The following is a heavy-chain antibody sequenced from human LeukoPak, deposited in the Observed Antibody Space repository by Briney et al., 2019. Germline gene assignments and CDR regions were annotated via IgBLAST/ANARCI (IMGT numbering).Heavy chain of an antibody. Sequence: PGGSLRLSCAATGFSFSSYRMHWVRQAPGKGLVWVSRINSDGSSRNYAESVKGRFTISRDNAKNTLYLQMSSLRAEDTAVYYCVRALSPPVSTVDNWGQGTLVTVSS. CDR1: GFSFSSYR. D-gene: IGHD5/OR15-5a*01. V-gene: IGHV3-74*01. CDR2: INSDGSSR. J-gene: IGHJ4*02. CDR3: VRALSPPVSTVDN.